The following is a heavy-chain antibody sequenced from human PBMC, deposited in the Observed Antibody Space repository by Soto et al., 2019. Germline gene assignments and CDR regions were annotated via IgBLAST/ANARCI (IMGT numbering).Heavy chain of an antibody. CDR2: ISGDGGST. J-gene: IGHJ3*02. CDR1: GFTFDDYA. CDR3: SRSRITIFGVVDAFDI. Sequence: GGSLRLSCAASGFTFDDYAMHWVRQAPGKGLEWVSLISGDGGSTYYADSVKGRFTISRDNSKNALYLQMNSLRTEDTALYYCSRSRITIFGVVDAFDIWGQVTMVTVSS. D-gene: IGHD3-3*01. V-gene: IGHV3-43*02.